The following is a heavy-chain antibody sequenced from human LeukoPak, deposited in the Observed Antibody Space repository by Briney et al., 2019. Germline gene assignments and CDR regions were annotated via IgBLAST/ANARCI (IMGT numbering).Heavy chain of an antibody. CDR1: GGSVSSGSYY. CDR2: IYYSGST. D-gene: IGHD6-13*01. V-gene: IGHV4-61*01. J-gene: IGHJ4*02. CDR3: ARDRVAAASLDY. Sequence: PSETLSLTCTVSGGSVSSGSYYWSWIRQPPGKGLEWIGYIYYSGSTNYNPSLKSRVTISVGMSKNQFSLKLSSVTAADTAVYYCARDRVAAASLDYWGQGTLVTVSS.